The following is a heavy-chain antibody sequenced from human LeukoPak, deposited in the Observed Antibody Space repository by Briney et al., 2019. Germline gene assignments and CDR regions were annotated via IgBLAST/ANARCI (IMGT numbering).Heavy chain of an antibody. J-gene: IGHJ4*02. V-gene: IGHV3-7*01. CDR1: GFTFSSYW. Sequence: GGSLRLSCAASGFTFSSYWMNWVRQAPGKGLEWVANINQDGGGKYYVDSVKGRFTISRDNAKNSLYLQMNSLRDEDTAVYYCARDHGGVATICPVYWGQGTLVTVSS. CDR2: INQDGGGK. CDR3: ARDHGGVATICPVY. D-gene: IGHD5-12*01.